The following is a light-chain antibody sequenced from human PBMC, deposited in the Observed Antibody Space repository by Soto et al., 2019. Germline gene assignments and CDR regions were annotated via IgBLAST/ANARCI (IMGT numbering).Light chain of an antibody. CDR3: MQALQTPFT. CDR1: QSLLHSNGYNY. J-gene: IGKJ3*01. V-gene: IGKV2-28*01. CDR2: LGS. Sequence: DLVMTQSPLSLPVTPGEPASISCRSTQSLLHSNGYNYLDWYLQKPGLSPQLLIYLGSNRASGVPDRFSGSGSGTDFTLKITRVEAEDVGVYYCMQALQTPFTFGPGTKVDIK.